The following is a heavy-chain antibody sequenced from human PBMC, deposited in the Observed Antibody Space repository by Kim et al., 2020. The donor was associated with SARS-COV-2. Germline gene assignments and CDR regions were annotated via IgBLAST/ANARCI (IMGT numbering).Heavy chain of an antibody. J-gene: IGHJ4*02. CDR3: VRGWGGL. CDR1: GFTLSNYR. D-gene: IGHD3-16*01. Sequence: GGSLRLSCAASGFTLSNYRMNWVRQAPGKGLEWVANIKEDGSENYYVQSVKDRFMISRDNAKNSLYLQMNTLRAEDTAVYYCVRGWGGLWGQGTLVTVSS. CDR2: IKEDGSEN. V-gene: IGHV3-7*04.